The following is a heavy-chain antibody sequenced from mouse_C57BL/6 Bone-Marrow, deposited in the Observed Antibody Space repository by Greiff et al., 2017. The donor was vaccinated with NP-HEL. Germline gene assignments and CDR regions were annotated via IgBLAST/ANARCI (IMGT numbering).Heavy chain of an antibody. Sequence: EVQRVESGGGLVKPGGSLKLSCAASGFTFSSYAMSWVRQTPEKRLEWVATISDGGSYTYYPDNVKGRFTISRDNAKNNLYLQMSHLKSEDTAMYYCARDRDLTWYFDVWGTGTTVTVSS. CDR1: GFTFSSYA. CDR3: ARDRDLTWYFDV. J-gene: IGHJ1*03. D-gene: IGHD2-12*01. V-gene: IGHV5-4*01. CDR2: ISDGGSYT.